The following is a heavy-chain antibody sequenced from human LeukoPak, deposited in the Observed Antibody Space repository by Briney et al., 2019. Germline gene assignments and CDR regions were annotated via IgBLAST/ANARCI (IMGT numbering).Heavy chain of an antibody. CDR2: IYYSGST. V-gene: IGHV4-39*01. Sequence: SETLSLTCTVSGGSISSSSYYWGWIRQPPGKGLEWIGSIYYSGSTYYNPSLKSRVTISVDTSKNQFSLKLSSVTAVDTAVYYCARRVIAAPYYFDYWGQGTLVTVSS. CDR1: GGSISSSSYY. D-gene: IGHD6-6*01. J-gene: IGHJ4*02. CDR3: ARRVIAAPYYFDY.